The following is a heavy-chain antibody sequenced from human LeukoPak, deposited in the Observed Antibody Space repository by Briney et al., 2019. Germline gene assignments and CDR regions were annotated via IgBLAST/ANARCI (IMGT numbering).Heavy chain of an antibody. V-gene: IGHV3-30*02. D-gene: IGHD1-7*01. CDR2: IRYDGSSK. CDR1: GFTFSSYG. CDR3: ARDAHWNYRERYYFGY. J-gene: IGHJ4*02. Sequence: GGSLRLSCAASGFTFSSYGMHWVRQAPGKGLEWVAFIRYDGSSKYYADSVRGRFTISRDNSKNTLYLQMNSLRAEDTAVYYCARDAHWNYRERYYFGYWGQGTLVTVSS.